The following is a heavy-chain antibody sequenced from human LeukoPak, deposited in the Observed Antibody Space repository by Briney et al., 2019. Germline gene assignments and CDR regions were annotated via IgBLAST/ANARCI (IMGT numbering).Heavy chain of an antibody. J-gene: IGHJ4*02. D-gene: IGHD5-24*01. CDR3: ARGDDYNRRSFDY. Sequence: PGGSLRLXCAASGFTFNDHYMDWARQAPGKELEWVGRTRNKANSFTTEYAASVRGRFTISRDDSKNSLYLQMNSLKTEDTAVYYCARGDDYNRRSFDYWGQGTLVTVSS. CDR1: GFTFNDHY. V-gene: IGHV3-72*01. CDR2: TRNKANSFTT.